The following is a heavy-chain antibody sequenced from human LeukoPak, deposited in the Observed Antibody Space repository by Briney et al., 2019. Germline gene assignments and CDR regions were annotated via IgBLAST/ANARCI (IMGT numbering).Heavy chain of an antibody. CDR2: ISAYNGNT. J-gene: IGHJ4*02. CDR1: GYTFTSYG. D-gene: IGHD3-22*01. V-gene: IGHV1-18*01. Sequence: GASVTVSCKASGYTFTSYGISWVRQAPGQGLEWTGWISAYNGNTNYAQKLQGRATMTTDTSTSTAYMELRSLRSDDTAVYYCARDPRAGYYSDYWGQGTLVTVSS. CDR3: ARDPRAGYYSDY.